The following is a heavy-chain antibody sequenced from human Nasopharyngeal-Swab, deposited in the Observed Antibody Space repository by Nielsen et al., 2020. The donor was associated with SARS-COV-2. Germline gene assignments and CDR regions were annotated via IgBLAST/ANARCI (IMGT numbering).Heavy chain of an antibody. CDR3: ARDVGVTTAYYFDY. V-gene: IGHV3-21*01. CDR2: ISSSSYI. D-gene: IGHD2-21*02. J-gene: IGHJ4*02. CDR1: GFTFSSYS. Sequence: GESLKISCAASGFTFSSYSMNWVRQAPGKGLEWVSSISSSSYIYYADSVKGRFTISRDNAKNSLYLQMNSLRAEDTAVYYCARDVGVTTAYYFDYWGQGTLVTVPS.